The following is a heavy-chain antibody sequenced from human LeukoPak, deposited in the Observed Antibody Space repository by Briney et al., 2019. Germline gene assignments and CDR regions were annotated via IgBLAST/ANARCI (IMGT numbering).Heavy chain of an antibody. Sequence: ASVKVSCKASGYTFTGYYMHWVRQAPGQRLEWMGWINPNSGGTNYAQKFQGRVTMTRDTSISTAYMELSRLRSDDTAVYYCARDCSSTSCYSYWGQGTLVTVSS. J-gene: IGHJ4*02. CDR2: INPNSGGT. CDR3: ARDCSSTSCYSY. V-gene: IGHV1-2*02. D-gene: IGHD2-2*02. CDR1: GYTFTGYY.